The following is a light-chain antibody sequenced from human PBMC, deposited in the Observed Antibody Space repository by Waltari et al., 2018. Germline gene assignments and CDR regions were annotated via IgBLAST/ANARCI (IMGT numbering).Light chain of an antibody. Sequence: QSALTQPASVSGSPGQSITISCTGTSNDVGVYNYVSWYQHLPGKAPKLIIYDVSRWPSGVSNRCSGSKSGNTASLTISGLQAEDEADYYCSSYTNTNTIVFGGGTKVTVL. J-gene: IGLJ2*01. CDR3: SSYTNTNTIV. V-gene: IGLV2-14*03. CDR1: SNDVGVYNY. CDR2: DVS.